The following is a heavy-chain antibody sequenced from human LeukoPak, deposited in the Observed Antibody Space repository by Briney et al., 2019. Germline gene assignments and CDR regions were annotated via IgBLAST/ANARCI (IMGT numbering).Heavy chain of an antibody. J-gene: IGHJ4*02. D-gene: IGHD3-22*01. V-gene: IGHV3-43*02. CDR2: ISGDGGST. CDR1: GFTFDDYA. Sequence: PGGSLRLSCAASGFTFDDYAMHWVRQAPGKCLEWVSLISGDGGSTYYADSVKGRFTISRDNSKNSPYLQMNSLRTEDTALYYCAKDIGEYYYDSSGHPWAKKWGQGTLVTVSS. CDR3: AKDIGEYYYDSSGHPWAKK.